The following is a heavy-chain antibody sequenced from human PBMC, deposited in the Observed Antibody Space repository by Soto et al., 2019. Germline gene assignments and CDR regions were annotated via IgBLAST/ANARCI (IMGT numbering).Heavy chain of an antibody. Sequence: EVQLLESGGGLVQPGGSLRLSCAASGFTFSNFVMGWVRRAPGKGLEWVSAIGGTSGSTYYADAVKGRFTISRDNSKDTLSLQMNSVGAEDTALYYCAKRRGDGYFDLWGRGTLVTVSS. D-gene: IGHD7-27*01. CDR2: IGGTSGST. V-gene: IGHV3-23*01. CDR1: GFTFSNFV. CDR3: AKRRGDGYFDL. J-gene: IGHJ2*01.